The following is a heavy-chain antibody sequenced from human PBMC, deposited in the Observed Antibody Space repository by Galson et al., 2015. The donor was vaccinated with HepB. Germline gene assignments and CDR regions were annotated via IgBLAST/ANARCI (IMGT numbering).Heavy chain of an antibody. J-gene: IGHJ6*02. Sequence: SLRLSCAASGFTFSSYGMHWVRQAPGKGLEWVAVIWYDGSNKYYADSVKGRFTISRDNSKNTLYLQMNSLRAEDTAVYYCAKALGPLYYYYGMDVWGQGTTVTVSS. V-gene: IGHV3-33*06. CDR2: IWYDGSNK. CDR3: AKALGPLYYYYGMDV. CDR1: GFTFSSYG. D-gene: IGHD3-16*01.